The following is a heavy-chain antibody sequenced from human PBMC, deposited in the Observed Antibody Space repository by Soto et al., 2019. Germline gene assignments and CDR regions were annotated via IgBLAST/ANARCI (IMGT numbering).Heavy chain of an antibody. CDR3: ASSIVVVPAAYKNYYYYGMDV. D-gene: IGHD2-2*01. CDR2: IYPGDSDT. Sequence: PGESLKISCKGSGYSFTSYWIGWVRQMPGKGLEWMGIIYPGDSDTRYSPSFQGQVTISADKSISTAYLQWSSLKASDTAMYYCASSIVVVPAAYKNYYYYGMDVWGQGTTVTVSS. J-gene: IGHJ6*02. CDR1: GYSFTSYW. V-gene: IGHV5-51*01.